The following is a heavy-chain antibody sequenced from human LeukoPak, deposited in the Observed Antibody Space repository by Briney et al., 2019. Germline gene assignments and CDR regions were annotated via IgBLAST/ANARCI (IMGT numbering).Heavy chain of an antibody. CDR2: ISGSGGST. CDR1: GFTVSTNY. J-gene: IGHJ4*02. Sequence: GGSLRLSCAASGFTVSTNYMIWVRQAPGKGLEWVSAISGSGGSTYYADSVKGRFTISRDNSKNTLYLQMNSLRAEDTAVYYCAKDLSGGAYVVGYWGQGTLVTVSS. V-gene: IGHV3-23*01. CDR3: AKDLSGGAYVVGY. D-gene: IGHD1-26*01.